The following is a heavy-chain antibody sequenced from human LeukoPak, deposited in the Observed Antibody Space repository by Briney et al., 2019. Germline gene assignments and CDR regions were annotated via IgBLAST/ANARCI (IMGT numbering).Heavy chain of an antibody. V-gene: IGHV1-69*05. CDR1: GYTFTSYG. J-gene: IGHJ4*02. Sequence: ASVKVSCKASGYTFTSYGISWVRQAPGQGLEWMGGIIPIFGTANYAQKFQGRVTITTDESTSTAYMELSSLRSEDTAVYYCARALDVEEWGQGTLVTVSS. CDR2: IIPIFGTA. CDR3: ARALDVEE.